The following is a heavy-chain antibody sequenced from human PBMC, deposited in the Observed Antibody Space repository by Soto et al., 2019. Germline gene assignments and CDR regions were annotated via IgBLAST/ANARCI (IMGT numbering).Heavy chain of an antibody. D-gene: IGHD1-26*01. CDR1: GFNFRGYG. CDR2: TRHDGSNT. J-gene: IGHJ4*02. CDR3: ARDGVGATTYFGYFDY. V-gene: IGHV3-33*01. Sequence: QVQLVESGGGVVQPGRSLRLSCAASGFNFRGYGMHWVRQAPGKGLEWVAITRHDGSNTYYSDSVRGRFTISRDNSKNTVDLQMNSLRVEDTAVYYCARDGVGATTYFGYFDYWGQGNPITVSS.